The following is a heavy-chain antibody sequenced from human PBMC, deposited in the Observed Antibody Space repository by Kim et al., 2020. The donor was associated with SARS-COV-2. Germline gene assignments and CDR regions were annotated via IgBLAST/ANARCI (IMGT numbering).Heavy chain of an antibody. J-gene: IGHJ6*03. CDR3: AKGGVLRYFDWLLSPWDYYYYMDV. Sequence: GGSLRLSCAASGFTFSSYAMSWVRQAPGKGLEWVSAISGSGGSTSYADSVKGRFTISRDNSKNPLSLQMNSLRAEDTAVYYCAKGGVLRYFDWLLSPWDYYYYMDVWGKGTTVTVSS. D-gene: IGHD3-9*01. CDR2: ISGSGGST. CDR1: GFTFSSYA. V-gene: IGHV3-23*01.